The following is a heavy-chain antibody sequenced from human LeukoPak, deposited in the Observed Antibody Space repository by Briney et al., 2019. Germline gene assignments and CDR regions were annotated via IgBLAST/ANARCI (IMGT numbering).Heavy chain of an antibody. CDR1: GYTFTSYG. CDR3: ARDDGPSGWYSP. D-gene: IGHD6-19*01. V-gene: IGHV1-18*01. J-gene: IGHJ5*02. CDR2: ISAYNGNT. Sequence: ASVNVSCKASGYTFTSYGISWVRQAPRQGLEWMGWISAYNGNTNYAQKLQGRVTMTTDTSTSTAYMELRSLRSDETAVYYCARDDGPSGWYSPWGQGTLVTVSS.